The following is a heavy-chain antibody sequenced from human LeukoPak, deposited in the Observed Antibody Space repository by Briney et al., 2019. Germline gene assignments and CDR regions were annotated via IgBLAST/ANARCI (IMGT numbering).Heavy chain of an antibody. D-gene: IGHD2-2*01. J-gene: IGHJ4*02. Sequence: ASVKVSCKASGYTFTSYYMHWVRQAPGQGVEWMGIINPSGGSTSYPQKCQGRVTLTRDPSTSTVYMELSTLRSEDTAVYYCARDPQLLLTLLDYWGQGTLVTVSS. V-gene: IGHV1-46*01. CDR3: ARDPQLLLTLLDY. CDR1: GYTFTSYY. CDR2: INPSGGST.